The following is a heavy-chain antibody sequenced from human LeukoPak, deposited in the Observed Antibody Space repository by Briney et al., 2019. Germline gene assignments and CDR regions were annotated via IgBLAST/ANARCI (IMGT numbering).Heavy chain of an antibody. CDR1: GYTFTGYY. D-gene: IGHD6-13*01. V-gene: IGHV1-2*02. CDR3: ARVHLFYSSSWSFDY. J-gene: IGHJ4*02. CDR2: INPNSGGT. Sequence: GASVKVSCKASGYTFTGYYMHWVRQAPGQGLEWMGWINPNSGGTNYAQKFQGRVTMTRDTSISTAYMELSRLRSDDTAVYYCARVHLFYSSSWSFDYWGQGTLVTVSS.